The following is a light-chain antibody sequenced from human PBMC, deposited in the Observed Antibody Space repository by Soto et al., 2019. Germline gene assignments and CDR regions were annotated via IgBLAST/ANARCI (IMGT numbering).Light chain of an antibody. CDR2: HTS. CDR3: QQYNNWPPWT. J-gene: IGKJ1*01. V-gene: IGKV3-15*01. Sequence: EIVMTQSPATLSVSPGQRATLSCRASQSVSSNLAWYQQKPGQAPRLLISHTSTRATGIPARFSGSGSGTEFTLTISSLQSEDFALYYCQQYNNWPPWTFGQGTKVEIK. CDR1: QSVSSN.